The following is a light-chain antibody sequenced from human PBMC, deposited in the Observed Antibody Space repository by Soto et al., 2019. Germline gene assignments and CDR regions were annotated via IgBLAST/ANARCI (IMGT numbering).Light chain of an antibody. V-gene: IGKV3-11*01. CDR2: GAS. J-gene: IGKJ1*01. CDR1: QSVTNY. Sequence: EIVLTQSPATLSLSPGERATLSCRASQSVTNYLAWYQQNPGQAPRLRIYGASNRATGIPARFSGSGSGTDFTLTISSLEPEDFAVYDCQQRSNWPSGKFGQGTKVEIQ. CDR3: QQRSNWPSGK.